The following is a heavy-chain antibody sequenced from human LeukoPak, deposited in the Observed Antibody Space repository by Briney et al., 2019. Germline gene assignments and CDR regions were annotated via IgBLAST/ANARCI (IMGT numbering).Heavy chain of an antibody. V-gene: IGHV5-51*01. CDR1: GHSFTNIW. D-gene: IGHD3-22*01. Sequence: GESLKISCKGSGHSFTNIWIGWVRQMPGKGLEWMGIIYPGDSDTNYSPSFQGQVTISADKSISTAYLQWSSLKASDTAMYYCASAGSSSDYYYFSAFDIWGQGTMVTVSS. CDR2: IYPGDSDT. CDR3: ASAGSSSDYYYFSAFDI. J-gene: IGHJ3*02.